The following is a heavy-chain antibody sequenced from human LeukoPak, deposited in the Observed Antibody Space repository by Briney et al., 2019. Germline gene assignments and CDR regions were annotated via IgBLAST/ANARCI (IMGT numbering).Heavy chain of an antibody. D-gene: IGHD1-26*01. CDR1: GGSFSGYY. Sequence: SETLSLTCAVYGGSFSGYYWSWIRQPPGKGLEWIGEINHSGSTNYNPSLKSRVTISIDTSENQFSLKLSSVTAADTAVYYCARLSLGATEAYYFDYWGQGTLVTVSS. CDR3: ARLSLGATEAYYFDY. CDR2: INHSGST. J-gene: IGHJ4*02. V-gene: IGHV4-34*01.